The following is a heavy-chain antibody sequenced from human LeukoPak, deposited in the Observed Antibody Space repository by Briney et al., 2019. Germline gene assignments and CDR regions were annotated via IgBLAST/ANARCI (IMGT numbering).Heavy chain of an antibody. V-gene: IGHV3-23*01. CDR3: ARQGLAVADFFLY. Sequence: GSLILSCAASGFTFSSYTISWVRQAPGKGLEWVSAISGSGDNTYYADSVKGRFTISRDNSKDTLYLQMNSLRAEDTAVYYCARQGLAVADFFLYWGQGTLVTVSP. J-gene: IGHJ1*01. D-gene: IGHD6-13*01. CDR2: ISGSGDNT. CDR1: GFTFSSYT.